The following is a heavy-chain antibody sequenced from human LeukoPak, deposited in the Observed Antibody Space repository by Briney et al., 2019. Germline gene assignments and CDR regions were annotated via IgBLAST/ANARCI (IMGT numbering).Heavy chain of an antibody. Sequence: GGSLRLSCVGSGFTFSGYNIDWVRQAPGKGLEWVSSISSSSQSIYYADSLKGRITISRDNTKNSVFLQMSGLRVDDTAVYYCARERSGPAVRAHNWFDPWGRGTLVIVSS. D-gene: IGHD1-26*01. CDR1: GFTFSGYN. V-gene: IGHV3-21*06. CDR2: ISSSSQSI. CDR3: ARERSGPAVRAHNWFDP. J-gene: IGHJ5*01.